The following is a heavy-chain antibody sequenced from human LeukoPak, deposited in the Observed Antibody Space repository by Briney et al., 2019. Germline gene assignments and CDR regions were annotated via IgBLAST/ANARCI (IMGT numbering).Heavy chain of an antibody. D-gene: IGHD2-8*01. Sequence: GGSLRLSCAASGFTFSSYWMSWVRQAPGKGLEWVANIKQDGSEKYYVDSVKGRFTISRDNSKNTLYLQMNSLRAEDTAVYYCARERGVGYYTNGVCYAFRHPLDYWGQGTLVTVSS. CDR1: GFTFSSYW. V-gene: IGHV3-7*01. CDR3: ARERGVGYYTNGVCYAFRHPLDY. J-gene: IGHJ4*02. CDR2: IKQDGSEK.